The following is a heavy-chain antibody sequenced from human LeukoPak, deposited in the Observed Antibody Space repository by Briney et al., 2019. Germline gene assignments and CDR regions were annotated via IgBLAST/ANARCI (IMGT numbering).Heavy chain of an antibody. CDR2: ISSSGSTI. CDR3: ASGDNIVLYHDGMDV. D-gene: IGHD2-8*01. Sequence: SGGSLRLSCAASGFTFSSYEMNLVRQAPGKGLERVLYISSSGSTIYYADSVKGRFTISRDNAKNSLYQQMNSLRAEDTAVYYCASGDNIVLYHDGMDVWGQGTTVTVSS. CDR1: GFTFSSYE. V-gene: IGHV3-48*03. J-gene: IGHJ6*02.